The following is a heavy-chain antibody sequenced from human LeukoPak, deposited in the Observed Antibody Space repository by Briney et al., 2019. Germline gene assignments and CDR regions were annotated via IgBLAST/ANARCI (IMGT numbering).Heavy chain of an antibody. CDR2: INHSGST. CDR1: GGSFSGYY. D-gene: IGHD6-19*01. CDR3: ARHGGQWLFSPYYFDY. V-gene: IGHV4-34*01. Sequence: SETLSLTCAVYGGSFSGYYWSWIRQPPGKGLEWIGEINHSGSTNYNPSLKSRVTISVDTSKNQFSLKLSSVTAADTAVYYCARHGGQWLFSPYYFDYWGQGTLVTVSS. J-gene: IGHJ4*02.